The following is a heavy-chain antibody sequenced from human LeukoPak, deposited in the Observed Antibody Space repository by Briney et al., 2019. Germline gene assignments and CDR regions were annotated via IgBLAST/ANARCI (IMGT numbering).Heavy chain of an antibody. CDR3: ARGRNGEYYYYGVDV. CDR2: INPSGGST. V-gene: IGHV1-46*01. J-gene: IGHJ6*02. Sequence: ASVKVSCKASGYTFTSYYMHWVRQAPGQGLERMGIINPSGGSTSYAQKFQGRVTMTRDTSTSSVYMELSSLRSEDTAVYYCARGRNGEYYYYGVDVWGQGTTVTVSS. D-gene: IGHD1-14*01. CDR1: GYTFTSYY.